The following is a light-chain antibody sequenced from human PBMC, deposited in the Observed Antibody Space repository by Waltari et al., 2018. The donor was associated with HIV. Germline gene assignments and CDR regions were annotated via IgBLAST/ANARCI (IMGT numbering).Light chain of an antibody. V-gene: IGLV2-8*01. Sequence: QSALTQPPSASGSPGQSVTISCTGAISAIGSYNYVSWYQQHPDKAPKLIIYEVNKRPSGVPDRFSGAKSGNVASLSVSGLQADDEADYFCSSFAGSDDGVVFGGGTKLTVL. J-gene: IGLJ2*01. CDR3: SSFAGSDDGVV. CDR2: EVN. CDR1: ISAIGSYNY.